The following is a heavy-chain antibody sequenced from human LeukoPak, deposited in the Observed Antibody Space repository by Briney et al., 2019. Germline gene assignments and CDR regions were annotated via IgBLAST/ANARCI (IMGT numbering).Heavy chain of an antibody. D-gene: IGHD3-9*01. CDR3: ASYDILTGHYGMDV. J-gene: IGHJ6*02. V-gene: IGHV4-59*01. Sequence: SETLSLTCTVSGGSIRSSYWSWSWIRQPPGKGLEWIGYIYYSGSTNYNPSLKSRVTISVDTSKNQFSLKLSSVTAADTAVYYCASYDILTGHYGMDVWGQGTTVTVSS. CDR1: GGSIRSSY. CDR2: IYYSGST.